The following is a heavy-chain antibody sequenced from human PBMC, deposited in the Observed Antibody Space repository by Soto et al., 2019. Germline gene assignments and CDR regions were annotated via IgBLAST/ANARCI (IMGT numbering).Heavy chain of an antibody. CDR3: AHSSDCSSTSCYGSTPPKKLNHFDY. D-gene: IGHD2-2*01. CDR2: IYWDDDK. J-gene: IGHJ4*02. CDR1: GFSLSTSGVG. Sequence: QITLKESGPTLVKPTQTLTLTCTFSGFSLSTSGVGVGWIRQPPGKALEWLALIYWDDDKRYSPSLKSRLTITKDTSKNQVVLTMTNMDPVDTATYYCAHSSDCSSTSCYGSTPPKKLNHFDYWGQGTLVTVSS. V-gene: IGHV2-5*02.